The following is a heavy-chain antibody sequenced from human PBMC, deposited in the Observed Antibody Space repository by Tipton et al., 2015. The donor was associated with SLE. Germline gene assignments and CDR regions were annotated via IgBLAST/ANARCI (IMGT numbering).Heavy chain of an antibody. CDR3: ARGDCSSTSCLDY. CDR1: DYSISSGYY. V-gene: IGHV4-38-2*02. Sequence: TLSLTCTVSDYSISSGYYWGWIRQPPGKGLEWIGEINHSGSTNYNPSLKSRVTISVDTSKNQFSLKLSSATAADTAVYYCARGDCSSTSCLDYWGQGTLVTVSS. D-gene: IGHD2-2*01. CDR2: INHSGST. J-gene: IGHJ4*02.